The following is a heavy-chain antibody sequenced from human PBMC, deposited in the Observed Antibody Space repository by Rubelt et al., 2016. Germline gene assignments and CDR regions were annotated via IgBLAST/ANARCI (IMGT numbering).Heavy chain of an antibody. CDR3: ARDLDDSSGYYYNDY. V-gene: IGHV3-48*01. Sequence: SSYSMNWVRQAPGKGLEWVSYISSSSSTIYYADSVKGRFTISRDNAKNSLYLQMNSLRAEDTAVYYCARDLDDSSGYYYNDYWGQGTLVTVSS. D-gene: IGHD3-22*01. CDR2: ISSSSSTI. J-gene: IGHJ4*02. CDR1: SSYS.